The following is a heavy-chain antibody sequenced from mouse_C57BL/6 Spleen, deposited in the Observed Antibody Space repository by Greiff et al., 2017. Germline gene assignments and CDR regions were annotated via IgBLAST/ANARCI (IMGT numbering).Heavy chain of an antibody. Sequence: EVQLVESGGGLVQPGGSLKLSCAASGFTFSDYYMYWVRQTPEKRLEWVAYISNGGGSTYYPDNVKGRFTISRDNAKNTLYLQMSRLKSEDTAMYYCARHGIYYGNYDAMDYWGQGTSVTVSS. D-gene: IGHD2-1*01. V-gene: IGHV5-12*01. CDR3: ARHGIYYGNYDAMDY. J-gene: IGHJ4*01. CDR2: ISNGGGST. CDR1: GFTFSDYY.